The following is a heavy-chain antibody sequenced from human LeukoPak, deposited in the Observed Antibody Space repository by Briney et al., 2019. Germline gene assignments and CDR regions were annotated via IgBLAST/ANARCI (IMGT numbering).Heavy chain of an antibody. J-gene: IGHJ4*02. Sequence: GGSLRLSCAASGFTFSSYSMNWVRQAPGKGLEWVSSISSSSSYIYYADSVKGRFTISRDNAKNSLYLQMNSLRAEDTAVYYCAKFCGSRHYYDSSGYNGGIDYWGQGTLVTVSS. D-gene: IGHD3-22*01. CDR1: GFTFSSYS. V-gene: IGHV3-21*04. CDR3: AKFCGSRHYYDSSGYNGGIDY. CDR2: ISSSSSYI.